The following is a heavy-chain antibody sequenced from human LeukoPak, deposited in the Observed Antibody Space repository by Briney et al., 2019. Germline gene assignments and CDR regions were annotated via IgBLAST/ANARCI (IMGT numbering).Heavy chain of an antibody. V-gene: IGHV3-66*01. CDR1: GFTVSSNS. Sequence: GGSLRLSCADSGFTVSSNSMSWVRQAPGKGLEWVSIIYSGGNTFHADSVKARFSISRDESRDTVSLQMNSLRAEDTAVYYCARGSEYFQHWGQGTLVTVSS. CDR3: ARGSEYFQH. J-gene: IGHJ1*01. CDR2: IYSGGNT.